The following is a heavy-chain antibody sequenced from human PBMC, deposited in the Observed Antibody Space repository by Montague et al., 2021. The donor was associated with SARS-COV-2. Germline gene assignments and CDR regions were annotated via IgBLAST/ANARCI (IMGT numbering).Heavy chain of an antibody. V-gene: IGHV4-59*09. Sequence: KNNPSLKSRVTISVDTSKNQFSLKLSSVTAADTAVYYCSRGFDLWGRGTLVTVSS. J-gene: IGHJ2*01. CDR3: SRGFDL.